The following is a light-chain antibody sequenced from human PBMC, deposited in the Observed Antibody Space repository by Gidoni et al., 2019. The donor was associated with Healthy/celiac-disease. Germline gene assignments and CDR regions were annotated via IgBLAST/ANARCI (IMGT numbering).Light chain of an antibody. CDR2: DDS. V-gene: IGLV3-21*02. Sequence: SYVLTQPPSVAGAPGQTARITCGGNNIGSKSVHWYQQKPGQAPVLVVYDDSDRPSGIPERFSGSNPGNTATLTISRVEAGDEADYYCQVWDSSRDPPVVFGGGTKLTVL. J-gene: IGLJ2*01. CDR3: QVWDSSRDPPVV. CDR1: NIGSKS.